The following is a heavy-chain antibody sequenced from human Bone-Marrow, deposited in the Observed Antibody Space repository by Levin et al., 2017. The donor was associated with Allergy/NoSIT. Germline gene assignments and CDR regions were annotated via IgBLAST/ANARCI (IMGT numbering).Heavy chain of an antibody. Sequence: GALRLSCAASGFIFSGYWMHWVRQAPGKGLVWVSTITSNGGTTTYADSVKGRFTISRDNAKNTLCLQMNSLRAEDTAVYYCARGHYYGMDVWGQGTTVTVSS. J-gene: IGHJ6*02. V-gene: IGHV3-74*01. CDR2: ITSNGGTT. CDR1: GFIFSGYW. CDR3: ARGHYYGMDV.